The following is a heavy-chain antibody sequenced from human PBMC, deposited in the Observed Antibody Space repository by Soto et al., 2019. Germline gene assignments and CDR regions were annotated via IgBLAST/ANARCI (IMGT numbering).Heavy chain of an antibody. CDR1: GYTFTGYY. Sequence: ASVKVSCKASGYTFTGYYMHLVRQAPRQGLEWMGWINPNSGGTNYAQKFQGWVTMTRDTSISTAYMELSRLRSDDTAVYYCAREPYYYDSSGRPTPYYYGMDVWGQGTTVTVSS. D-gene: IGHD3-22*01. CDR3: AREPYYYDSSGRPTPYYYGMDV. J-gene: IGHJ6*02. CDR2: INPNSGGT. V-gene: IGHV1-2*04.